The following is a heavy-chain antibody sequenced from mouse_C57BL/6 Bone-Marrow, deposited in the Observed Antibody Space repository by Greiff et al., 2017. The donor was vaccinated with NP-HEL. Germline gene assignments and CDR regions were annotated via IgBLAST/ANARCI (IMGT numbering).Heavy chain of an antibody. J-gene: IGHJ3*01. Sequence: VKQSPGQGLEWIGEIDPSDSYTNYNQKFKGKSTLTVDKSSSTAYMQLSSLTSEDSAVYYCAGGGRRFAYWGQGTLVTVSA. CDR3: AGGGRRFAY. D-gene: IGHD1-1*02. CDR2: IDPSDSYT. V-gene: IGHV1-69*01.